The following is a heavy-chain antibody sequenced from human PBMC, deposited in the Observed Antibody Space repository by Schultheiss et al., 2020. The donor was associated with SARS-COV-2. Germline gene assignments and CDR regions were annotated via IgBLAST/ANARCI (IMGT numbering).Heavy chain of an antibody. V-gene: IGHV3-15*01. CDR3: AKDFDRHGGDY. Sequence: GGSLRLSCAASGFTFSNAWMSWVRQAPGKGLEWVGRIKSKTDGWTTDYAAPVKGRFTISRDDSKNTLYLQMNSLRAEDTAVYYCAKDFDRHGGDYWGQGTLVTVSS. CDR2: IKSKTDGWTT. J-gene: IGHJ4*02. CDR1: GFTFSNAW. D-gene: IGHD5-24*01.